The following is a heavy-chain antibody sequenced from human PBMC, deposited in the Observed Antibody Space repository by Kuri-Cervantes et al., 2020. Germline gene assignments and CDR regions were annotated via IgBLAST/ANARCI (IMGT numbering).Heavy chain of an antibody. D-gene: IGHD2-15*01. Sequence: GESLKISCAASGFTFSNAWMNWVRQAPGKGLEWVGRIKSKTDGGTTDYAAPVKDRFTISRDDSKNTVYLQMNSLKTEDTAVYYCTSRVYCSGGSCPNDAFDIWGQGTMVTVSS. V-gene: IGHV3-15*01. CDR3: TSRVYCSGGSCPNDAFDI. CDR1: GFTFSNAW. J-gene: IGHJ3*02. CDR2: IKSKTDGGTT.